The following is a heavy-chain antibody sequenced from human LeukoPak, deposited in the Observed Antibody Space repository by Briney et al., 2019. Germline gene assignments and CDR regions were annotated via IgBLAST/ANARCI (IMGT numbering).Heavy chain of an antibody. J-gene: IGHJ5*02. V-gene: IGHV4-39*01. CDR2: IYYSGAT. Sequence: SETLSLTCSVSGGSISNRTSYWGWIRLAPGKGLEWIATIYYSGATYHNPSLKSRVTISVDTSRNQFSLRMNYVKAADKAVYYCARQGRNFGLLGGAKSWFDPWGQGTLVTVSS. D-gene: IGHD2/OR15-2a*01. CDR1: GGSISNRTSY. CDR3: ARQGRNFGLLGGAKSWFDP.